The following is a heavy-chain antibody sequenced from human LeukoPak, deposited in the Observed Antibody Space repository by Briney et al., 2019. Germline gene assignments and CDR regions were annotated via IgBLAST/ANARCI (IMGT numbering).Heavy chain of an antibody. CDR2: IFYSGST. J-gene: IGHJ4*02. CDR3: ARYLAPYYYDSSFDY. Sequence: SETLSLTCTVSGGSISSSTYYWGWIRQPPGKGLEWIGSIFYSGSTYYSPSLKSRVTISVDTSKNQFSLKLSSVTAADTAVYYCARYLAPYYYDSSFDYWGQRTLVTVSS. CDR1: GGSISSSTYY. D-gene: IGHD3-22*01. V-gene: IGHV4-39*01.